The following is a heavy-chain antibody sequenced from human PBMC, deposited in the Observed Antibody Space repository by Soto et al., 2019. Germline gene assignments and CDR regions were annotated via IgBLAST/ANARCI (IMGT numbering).Heavy chain of an antibody. CDR1: GLSVRKNY. V-gene: IGHV3-53*01. CDR2: IYNAGTT. CDR3: VRTLPSGRNYGMDV. D-gene: IGHD3-10*01. J-gene: IGHJ6*02. Sequence: PGGSLRLSCTASGLSVRKNYMSWVRQAPGMGLEWVSGIYNAGTTYYADSVKGRFTISSDTSKNTLSLHMDSLRAEDTAVYYCVRTLPSGRNYGMDVWGQGTTVTVSS.